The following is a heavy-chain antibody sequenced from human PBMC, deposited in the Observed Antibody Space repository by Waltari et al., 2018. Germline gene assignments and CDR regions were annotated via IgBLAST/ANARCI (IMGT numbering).Heavy chain of an antibody. V-gene: IGHV7-4-1*02. D-gene: IGHD3-3*01. Sequence: QVQLVQSGSELKKPGASVKVYCKTSGSTFTSYAMNWVRQAPGQGREWMGWINTNTGNPTHAQGFTGRFVFSLDTSVSTAYLQISSLRAEDTAVYYCARSSSDFWSGPFDYWGQGTLVIVSS. CDR2: INTNTGNP. CDR1: GSTFTSYA. J-gene: IGHJ4*02. CDR3: ARSSSDFWSGPFDY.